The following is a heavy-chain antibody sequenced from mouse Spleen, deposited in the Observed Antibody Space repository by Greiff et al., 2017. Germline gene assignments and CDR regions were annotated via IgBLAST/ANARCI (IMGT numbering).Heavy chain of an antibody. D-gene: IGHD1-1*01. CDR3: ARRGYYGSSYGAMDY. Sequence: EVMLVESGGGLVKPGGSLKLSCAASGFTFSDYGMHWVRQAPEKGLEWVAYISSGSSTIYYADTVKGRFTISSDNAKNTLFLQMTSLRSEDTAMYYCARRGYYGSSYGAMDYWGQGTSVTVSS. J-gene: IGHJ4*01. CDR2: ISSGSSTI. V-gene: IGHV5-17*01. CDR1: GFTFSDYG.